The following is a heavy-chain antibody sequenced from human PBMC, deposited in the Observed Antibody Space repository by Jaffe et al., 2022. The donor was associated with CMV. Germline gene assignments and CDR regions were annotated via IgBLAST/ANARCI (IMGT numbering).Heavy chain of an antibody. CDR2: ISAYNGNT. Sequence: QVQLVQSGAEVKKPGASVKVSCKASGYTFTSYAINWVRQAPGQGLEWMGWISAYNGNTNYAQKLQGRVTMTTDTSTSTAYMELRSLRSDDTAVYYCARAQTADSSYYYGMDVWGQGTTVTVSS. J-gene: IGHJ6*02. D-gene: IGHD2-21*02. V-gene: IGHV1-18*01. CDR3: ARAQTADSSYYYGMDV. CDR1: GYTFTSYA.